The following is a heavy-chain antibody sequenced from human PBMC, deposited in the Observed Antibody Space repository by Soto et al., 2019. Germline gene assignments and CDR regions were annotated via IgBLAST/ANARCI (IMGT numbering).Heavy chain of an antibody. CDR2: FSGSGGST. Sequence: GGSLRLSCAASGFTFSSYAMSWVRQAPGRGLEWVSAFSGSGGSTYYADSVKGRFTNSRDNSKNTLYLQMNSLRAEDTAVYYCAKVDRGGLSTYYYYGMDVWGQGTTVTVSS. D-gene: IGHD3-16*02. V-gene: IGHV3-23*01. CDR1: GFTFSSYA. J-gene: IGHJ6*02. CDR3: AKVDRGGLSTYYYYGMDV.